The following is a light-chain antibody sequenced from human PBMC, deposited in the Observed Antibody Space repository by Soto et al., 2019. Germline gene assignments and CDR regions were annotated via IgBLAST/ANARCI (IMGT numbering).Light chain of an antibody. V-gene: IGKV3-20*01. Sequence: EIVLTQSPGTLSLSPGETATLSCRASQSVSHLACYQQKHRQAPRILVYAASSRATGIADRFSCSGSGTDFTLTIIRLEPDDFAVYYCQQYGGSPLYTVGKGTRMEIK. CDR1: QSVSH. CDR3: QQYGGSPLYT. J-gene: IGKJ2*01. CDR2: AAS.